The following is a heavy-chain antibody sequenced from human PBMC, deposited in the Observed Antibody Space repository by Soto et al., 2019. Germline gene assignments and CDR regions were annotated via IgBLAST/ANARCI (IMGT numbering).Heavy chain of an antibody. D-gene: IGHD5-12*01. CDR1: GFTFSSYG. J-gene: IGHJ4*02. V-gene: IGHV3-33*01. Sequence: QVQLVESGGGVVQPGRSLRLSCAASGFTFSSYGMHWVRQAPGKGLEWVAVIWYDGSNKYYADSVKGRFTSSRDNSKNTLYLQMNSLRAEDTAVYYCARDSGYDLYFDYWGQGTLVTVSS. CDR3: ARDSGYDLYFDY. CDR2: IWYDGSNK.